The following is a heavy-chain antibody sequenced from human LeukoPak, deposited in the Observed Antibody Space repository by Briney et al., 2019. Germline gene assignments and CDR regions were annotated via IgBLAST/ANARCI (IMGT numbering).Heavy chain of an antibody. V-gene: IGHV1-69*05. J-gene: IGHJ4*02. D-gene: IGHD6-19*01. CDR3: ARAAIAVGPTGVDY. Sequence: VASVKVSCKASGGTFSSYAISWVRQAPGQGLEWMGGIIPIFGTANYAQKFQGRVTITTDESTSTAYTELSSLRSEDTAVYYCARAAIAVGPTGVDYWGQGTLVTVSS. CDR1: GGTFSSYA. CDR2: IIPIFGTA.